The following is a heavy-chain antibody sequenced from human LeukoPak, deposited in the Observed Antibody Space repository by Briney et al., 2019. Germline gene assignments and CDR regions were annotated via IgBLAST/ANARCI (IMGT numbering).Heavy chain of an antibody. J-gene: IGHJ4*02. V-gene: IGHV4-59*01. CDR1: GGSINSYY. Sequence: PSETLSLTCTVSGGSINSYYWRWIRQPPGRGLEWIGSIHYSGSTSYNPSLRSRVTISVDKSKNQFFLKLSSVTATDTAVYYCARRVHSSSWSSYFDYWGQETLVTVSS. D-gene: IGHD6-13*01. CDR2: IHYSGST. CDR3: ARRVHSSSWSSYFDY.